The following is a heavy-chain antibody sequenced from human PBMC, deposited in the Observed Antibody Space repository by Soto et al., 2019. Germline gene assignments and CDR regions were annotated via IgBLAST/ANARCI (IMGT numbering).Heavy chain of an antibody. CDR1: GGSIGSGGYS. D-gene: IGHD3-16*01. Sequence: SETLSLTCAVSGGSIGSGGYSWSWIRQPPGKGLEWIGYIYHSGSTYYNPSLKSRVTISVDRSKNQFSLKLSSVTAADTAVYYCAGGALGYNWFDPWGQGTLVTVSS. V-gene: IGHV4-30-2*01. J-gene: IGHJ5*02. CDR2: IYHSGST. CDR3: AGGALGYNWFDP.